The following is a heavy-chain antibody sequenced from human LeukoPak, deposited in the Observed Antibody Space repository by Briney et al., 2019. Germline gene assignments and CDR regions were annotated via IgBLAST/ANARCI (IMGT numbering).Heavy chain of an antibody. CDR1: GFTFSSYA. Sequence: GGSLRLSCAASGFTFSSYAMGWVRQAPGKGLEWISSISGSGAGTYYADSVKGRCTISRDNSKNTLYLQMNSLRAEDTAVYYCAKADDDSPGYTNYFDYWGQGTLVTVSS. J-gene: IGHJ4*02. D-gene: IGHD3-22*01. V-gene: IGHV3-23*01. CDR3: AKADDDSPGYTNYFDY. CDR2: ISGSGAGT.